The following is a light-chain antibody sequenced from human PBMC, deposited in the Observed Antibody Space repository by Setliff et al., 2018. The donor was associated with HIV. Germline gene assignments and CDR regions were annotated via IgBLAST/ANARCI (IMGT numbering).Light chain of an antibody. CDR2: EVT. CDR3: TSYAGSNNFVV. CDR1: ISDIGSYNR. J-gene: IGLJ3*02. V-gene: IGLV2-8*01. Sequence: QSALTQPPSVSASPGQSIIISCTGTISDIGSYNRVSWYQQHPGKAPKLVIYEVTKRPSGVPDRFSGSKSGNTASLTVSGLQAEDEAVYYCTSYAGSNNFVVFGGGTKVTVL.